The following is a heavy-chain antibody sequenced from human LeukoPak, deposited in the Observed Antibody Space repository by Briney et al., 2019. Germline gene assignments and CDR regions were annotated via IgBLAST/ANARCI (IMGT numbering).Heavy chain of an antibody. V-gene: IGHV3-21*01. CDR1: GFTFSSYS. CDR3: ASTRDGYSSSWYHPYFDY. J-gene: IGHJ4*02. Sequence: GGSLRLSCAASGFTFSSYSMNWVRQAPGKGLEWVSSISSSSSYIYYADSVKARFTISRDNAKNLLYLQMNSLRAEDTAVYYRASTRDGYSSSWYHPYFDYWGQGTLVTVSS. CDR2: ISSSSSYI. D-gene: IGHD6-13*01.